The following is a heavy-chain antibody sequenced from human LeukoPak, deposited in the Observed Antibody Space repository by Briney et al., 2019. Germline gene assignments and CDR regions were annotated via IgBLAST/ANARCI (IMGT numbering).Heavy chain of an antibody. CDR1: GFRFTNYW. CDR2: IKSDGSDK. D-gene: IGHD6-19*01. V-gene: IGHV3-7*03. J-gene: IGHJ4*02. Sequence: QPGGSLRLSCAASGFRFTNYWMTWVRQAPGKGLEWVAIIKSDGSDKYYVDSVKGRFTISRDNAKNSLYLQMNSLRAEDTAFYYCAKNGGWTFDYWGLGILVTVSS. CDR3: AKNGGWTFDY.